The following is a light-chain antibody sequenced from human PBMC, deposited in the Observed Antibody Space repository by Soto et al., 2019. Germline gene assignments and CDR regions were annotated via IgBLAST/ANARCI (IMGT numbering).Light chain of an antibody. V-gene: IGKV3-20*01. Sequence: EIVLTQSPGTLSLSPGERATLSCRASQSVSSSYLAWYQQKPGHAPRLLIYGASSRATVIPDRFSGSGSGTDFTLTISRLEPEDFAVYYCQQYASSHLTFGGGTKVEIK. CDR3: QQYASSHLT. CDR1: QSVSSSY. CDR2: GAS. J-gene: IGKJ4*01.